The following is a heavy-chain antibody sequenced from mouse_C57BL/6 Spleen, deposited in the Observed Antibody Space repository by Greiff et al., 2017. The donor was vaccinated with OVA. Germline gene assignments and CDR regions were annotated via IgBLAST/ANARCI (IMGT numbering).Heavy chain of an antibody. D-gene: IGHD2-2*01. CDR2: IYPGSGST. CDR1: GYTFTSYW. Sequence: QVQLQQPGAELVKPGASVKMSCKASGYTFTSYWITWVKQRPGQGLEWIGDIYPGSGSTNYNEKFKSKATLTVDTSSSTAYMQLSSLTSEDYAVYYCARGVTTFPYAMDYWGQGTSVTVSS. CDR3: ARGVTTFPYAMDY. V-gene: IGHV1-55*01. J-gene: IGHJ4*01.